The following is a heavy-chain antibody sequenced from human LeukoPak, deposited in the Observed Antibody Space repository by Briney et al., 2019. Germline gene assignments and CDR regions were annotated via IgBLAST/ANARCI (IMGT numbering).Heavy chain of an antibody. CDR2: ISDRGRT. Sequence: MPSETLSLTCAVYGGSVRGYYWSWIRQPPGKGLEWIGEISDRGRTHYNPSLESRVSMSVDTSKNQFALQLNSVTAADTAVYYCARVPLRFLEPLDYWGQGILVTVSS. CDR1: GGSVRGYY. J-gene: IGHJ4*02. D-gene: IGHD3-3*01. V-gene: IGHV4-34*01. CDR3: ARVPLRFLEPLDY.